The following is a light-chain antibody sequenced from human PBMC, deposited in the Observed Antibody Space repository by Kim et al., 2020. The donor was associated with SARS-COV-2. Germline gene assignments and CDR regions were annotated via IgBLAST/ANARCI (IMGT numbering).Light chain of an antibody. CDR3: QQYNNWPPYT. CDR1: QSVSSN. V-gene: IGKV3-15*01. Sequence: VSPGERAIVSCRASQSVSSNLAWYQQKPGQAPRLLIYGVSSRATGVPVRFSGSGSGTEFSLTISSLQSEDFAVYYCQQYNNWPPYTFGQGTKLEI. J-gene: IGKJ2*01. CDR2: GVS.